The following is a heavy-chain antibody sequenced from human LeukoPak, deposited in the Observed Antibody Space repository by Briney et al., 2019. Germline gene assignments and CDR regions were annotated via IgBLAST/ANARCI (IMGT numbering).Heavy chain of an antibody. CDR2: IYYSGST. V-gene: IGHV4-59*12. Sequence: SETLSLTCTVSGGSISSYYWSWIRQTPGKGLEWIGYIYYSGSTNYNPSLKSRVTMSVDTSKNQISLKLSSVTAADTAVYYCARTTFWSGYRQNNWFDPWGQGTLVTVSS. J-gene: IGHJ5*02. D-gene: IGHD3-3*01. CDR1: GGSISSYY. CDR3: ARTTFWSGYRQNNWFDP.